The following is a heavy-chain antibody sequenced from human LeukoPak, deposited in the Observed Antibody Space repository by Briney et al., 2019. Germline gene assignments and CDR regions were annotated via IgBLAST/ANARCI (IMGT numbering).Heavy chain of an antibody. J-gene: IGHJ5*02. CDR1: GFPLSTYW. D-gene: IGHD4-17*01. Sequence: PGGSLRLSCAASGFPLSTYWMHWVRQAPGKGLVWVSRIDGDGSNTIYADSVKGRLTISRDNAKNTLYLQMTSLRAEDTAVYYCARGAYGFNLWGQGTLVTVSS. CDR3: ARGAYGFNL. CDR2: IDGDGSNT. V-gene: IGHV3-74*01.